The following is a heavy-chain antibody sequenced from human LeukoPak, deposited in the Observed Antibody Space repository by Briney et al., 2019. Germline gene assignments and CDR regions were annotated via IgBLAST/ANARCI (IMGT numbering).Heavy chain of an antibody. CDR1: GGSISSSSYY. CDR2: IYYGGST. CDR3: ARRGRQWLPSGGAFDY. V-gene: IGHV4-39*01. J-gene: IGHJ4*02. D-gene: IGHD6-19*01. Sequence: PSETLSLTCTVSGGSISSSSYYWGWIRRPPGKGLEWIGSIYYGGSTYYNPSLKSRVTISVDTSKNQFSLKLSSVTAADTAVYYCARRGRQWLPSGGAFDYWGQGTLVTVSS.